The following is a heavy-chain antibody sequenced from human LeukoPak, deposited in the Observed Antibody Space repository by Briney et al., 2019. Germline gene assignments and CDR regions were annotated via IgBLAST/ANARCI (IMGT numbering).Heavy chain of an antibody. CDR1: GFTFRNAW. V-gene: IGHV3-15*01. CDR3: TPAMVRGVPPRRMDV. CDR2: IKSKTDGGTT. Sequence: GGSLTLYCAASGFTFRNAWMSWVRRAPGKGLEWVGRIKSKTDGGTTDYAAPVKGRFTISRDDSKNTLYLQMNSLKTEDTAVDYCTPAMVRGVPPRRMDVWGKGTTVTVSS. J-gene: IGHJ6*04. D-gene: IGHD3-10*01.